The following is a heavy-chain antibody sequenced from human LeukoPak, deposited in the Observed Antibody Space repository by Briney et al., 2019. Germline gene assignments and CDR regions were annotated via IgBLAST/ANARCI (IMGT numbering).Heavy chain of an antibody. CDR3: AKGGSIAAAGTVIDY. D-gene: IGHD6-13*01. Sequence: GGSLRLSCAASGFTFSSYSMNWVRQAPGKGLEWVSSISSSSSYIYYAGSVKGRFTISRDNSKNTLYLQMNSLRAEDTAVYYCAKGGSIAAAGTVIDYWGQGTLVTVSS. CDR1: GFTFSSYS. CDR2: ISSSSSYI. V-gene: IGHV3-21*01. J-gene: IGHJ4*02.